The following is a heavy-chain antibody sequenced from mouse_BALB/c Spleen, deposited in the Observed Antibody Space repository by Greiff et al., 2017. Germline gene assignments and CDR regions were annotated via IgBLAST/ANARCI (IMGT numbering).Heavy chain of an antibody. J-gene: IGHJ4*01. D-gene: IGHD2-1*01. CDR3: ARGGNPYYYAMDY. CDR2: IDPANGNT. CDR1: GFNIKDTY. Sequence: EVQLQQSGAELVKPGASVKLSCTASGFNIKDTYMHWVKQRPEQGLEWIGRIDPANGNTKYDPKFQGKATITADTSSNTAYLQLSSLTSEDTAVYYCARGGNPYYYAMDYWGQGTSVTVSS. V-gene: IGHV14-3*02.